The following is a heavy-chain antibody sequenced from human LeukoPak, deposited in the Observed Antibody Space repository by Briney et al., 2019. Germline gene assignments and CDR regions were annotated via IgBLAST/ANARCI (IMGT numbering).Heavy chain of an antibody. Sequence: SETLSLTCIVSGASVGSNDYFWNWIRQPAGKGLEWIGRIYASGYTQYNPSLKSRVTMSLDRFKNQFSLNMNSVTAADSAVYFCARYREGYNYVPHALNMWGQGTVVSVS. J-gene: IGHJ3*02. D-gene: IGHD5-24*01. V-gene: IGHV4-61*02. CDR1: GASVGSNDYF. CDR2: IYASGYT. CDR3: ARYREGYNYVPHALNM.